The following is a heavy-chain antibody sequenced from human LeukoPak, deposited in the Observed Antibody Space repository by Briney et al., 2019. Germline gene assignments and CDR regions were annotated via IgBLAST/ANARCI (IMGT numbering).Heavy chain of an antibody. CDR1: GGTFSSYA. CDR3: ERDPDGHYDSSGYYRNY. J-gene: IGHJ4*02. V-gene: IGHV1-18*01. D-gene: IGHD3-22*01. CDR2: ISAYNGNT. Sequence: ASVKVSCKASGGTFSSYAISWVRQAPGQGLEWMGWISAYNGNTNYAQKLQGRVTMTTDTSTSTAYMELRSLRSDDTAVYYCERDPDGHYDSSGYYRNYWGQGTLVTVSS.